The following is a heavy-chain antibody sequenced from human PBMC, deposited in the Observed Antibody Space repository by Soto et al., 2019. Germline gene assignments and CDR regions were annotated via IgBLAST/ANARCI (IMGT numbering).Heavy chain of an antibody. CDR3: ARENYYGSGSYTLNWFDP. Sequence: SETLSLTCTVSGGSISSYYWSWIRQPPGKGLEWIGYIYYSGSTNYNPSLKSRVTISVDTSKNQFSLKLSSVTAADTAVYYCARENYYGSGSYTLNWFDPWGQGTLVTVSS. D-gene: IGHD3-10*01. CDR2: IYYSGST. CDR1: GGSISSYY. J-gene: IGHJ5*02. V-gene: IGHV4-59*01.